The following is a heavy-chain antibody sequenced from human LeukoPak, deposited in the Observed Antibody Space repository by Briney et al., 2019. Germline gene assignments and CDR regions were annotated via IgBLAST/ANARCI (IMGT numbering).Heavy chain of an antibody. V-gene: IGHV4-4*07. CDR1: GGSISSYY. J-gene: IGHJ4*02. D-gene: IGHD6-6*01. CDR2: IYTSGST. Sequence: PSETLSLTCTVSGGSISSYYWNWIRQPAGKGLEWIGRIYTSGSTNYNPSLKSRVTMSVDTSKNQSSLKLSSVTAADTAVYYCARASIAAQGGCFDYWGQGTLVTVSS. CDR3: ARASIAAQGGCFDY.